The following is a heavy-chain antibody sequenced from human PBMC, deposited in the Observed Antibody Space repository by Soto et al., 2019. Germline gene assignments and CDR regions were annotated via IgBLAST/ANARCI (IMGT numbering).Heavy chain of an antibody. V-gene: IGHV3-43*02. D-gene: IGHD3-10*01. J-gene: IGHJ6*02. CDR3: AKDASYGSGTSYYYGMDV. CDR2: ISGDGGST. CDR1: GFTFDDYA. Sequence: GGSLRLSCAASGFTFDDYAMHWVRQAPGKGLEWVSLISGDGGSTYYADSVKGRFTISRDNSKNSPYLQMNSLRTEDTALYYCAKDASYGSGTSYYYGMDVWGQGTTVTVSS.